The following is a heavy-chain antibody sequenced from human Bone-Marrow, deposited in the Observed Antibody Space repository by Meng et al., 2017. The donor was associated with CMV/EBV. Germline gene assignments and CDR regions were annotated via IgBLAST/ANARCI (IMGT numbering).Heavy chain of an antibody. D-gene: IGHD2-2*01. CDR3: ARDPVRIVVVPAAMPTYYYYYYGMDV. V-gene: IGHV3-11*04. CDR1: GFTFSDYY. J-gene: IGHJ6*02. CDR2: ISSSGSTI. Sequence: GESLKISCAASGFTFSDYYMSWIRQAPGKGLEWVSYISSSGSTIYYADSVKGRFTISRDNAKNSLYLQMNSLRAEDTAVYYCARDPVRIVVVPAAMPTYYYYYYGMDVWAQGTTATVSS.